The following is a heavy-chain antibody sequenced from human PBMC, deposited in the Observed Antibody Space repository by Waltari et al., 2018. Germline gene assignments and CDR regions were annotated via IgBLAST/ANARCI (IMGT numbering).Heavy chain of an antibody. V-gene: IGHV3-7*01. CDR3: ARGGNLYYYDRNGYPVTYYFDH. CDR2: IKQDGSEK. D-gene: IGHD3-22*01. Sequence: EEQLVESGGGLVQPGGSLRLSCAAYGFTIRYYWMSWVRHAPGKGLEWVANIKQDGSEKCFADSVKGRFTISRDHAQNSVYLQMNTLRAEDTALYYCARGGNLYYYDRNGYPVTYYFDHWGQGALVTVSS. J-gene: IGHJ4*02. CDR1: GFTIRYYW.